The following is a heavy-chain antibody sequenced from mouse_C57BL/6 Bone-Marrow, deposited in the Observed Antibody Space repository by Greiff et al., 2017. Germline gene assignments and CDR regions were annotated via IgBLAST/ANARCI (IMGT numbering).Heavy chain of an antibody. V-gene: IGHV1-52*01. D-gene: IGHD1-1*01. Sequence: QVQLQQPGAELVRPGSSVKLSCKASGYTFTSYWMHWVKQRPIQGLEWIGNIDPSDSETHYNQKFKDKATLTVDKSSSTSYMQLSSLTSEDSAVYYCAGGPLITTVDWGQGTLVTVSA. J-gene: IGHJ3*01. CDR2: IDPSDSET. CDR1: GYTFTSYW. CDR3: AGGPLITTVD.